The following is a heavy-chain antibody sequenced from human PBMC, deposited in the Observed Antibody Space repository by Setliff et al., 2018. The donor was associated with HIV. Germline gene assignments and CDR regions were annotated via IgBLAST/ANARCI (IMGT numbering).Heavy chain of an antibody. CDR3: ARGPIRYSSGVRWFLGVESWYSGIDY. Sequence: LSLTCAVYGGSFSGYYWSWIRQPTGKGLEWIGEINDSGTTNYNPSLESRVTMLIDMSKNQLSLKLSSVTAADTAVYFCARGPIRYSSGVRWFLGVESWYSGIDYWGQGTRVTVSS. J-gene: IGHJ4*02. CDR1: GGSFSGYY. V-gene: IGHV4-34*01. CDR2: INDSGTT. D-gene: IGHD2-15*01.